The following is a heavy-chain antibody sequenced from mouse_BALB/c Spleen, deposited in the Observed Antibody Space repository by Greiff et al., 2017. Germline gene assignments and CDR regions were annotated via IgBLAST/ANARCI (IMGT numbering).Heavy chain of an antibody. Sequence: EVQLVESGGGLVQPGGSMKLSCVASGFTFSNYWMNWVRQSPEKGLEWVAEIRLKSNNYATHYAESVKGRFTISRDDSKSSVYLQMNNLRPEDTGIYYCKVGLYYDYDEGGYYAMDYWGQGTSVTVSS. CDR3: KVGLYYDYDEGGYYAMDY. J-gene: IGHJ4*01. D-gene: IGHD2-4*01. V-gene: IGHV6-6*02. CDR1: GFTFSNYW. CDR2: IRLKSNNYAT.